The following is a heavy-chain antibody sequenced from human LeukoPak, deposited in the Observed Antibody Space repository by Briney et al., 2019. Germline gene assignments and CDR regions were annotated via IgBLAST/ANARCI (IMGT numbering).Heavy chain of an antibody. J-gene: IGHJ4*02. CDR3: VRDGLADDNELDY. CDR1: GFTFRTYG. V-gene: IGHV3-33*01. CDR2: ILNDGSQK. D-gene: IGHD3/OR15-3a*01. Sequence: HAGGSLRLSCAASGFTFRTYGMHWVRQAPGKGLEWVAVILNDGSQKYYVDSVKGRFTISRDNSKNTLFLQMNSLRAEDTAVYYCVRDGLADDNELDYWGRGTRVTVSS.